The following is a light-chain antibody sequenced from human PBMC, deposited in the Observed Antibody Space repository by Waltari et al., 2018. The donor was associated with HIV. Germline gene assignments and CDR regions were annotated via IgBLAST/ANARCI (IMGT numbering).Light chain of an antibody. CDR2: ANS. J-gene: IGLJ3*02. Sequence: QSVLPQPPSVSGAPGPRVPISCSGSSSNIGSGYDFHWYQQLPGTAPKLLIYANSNRPSGVPDRFSGSKSGTSASLAITGLQAEDEADYYCQSYDSSLSGWVFGGGTKLTVL. CDR3: QSYDSSLSGWV. V-gene: IGLV1-40*01. CDR1: SSNIGSGYD.